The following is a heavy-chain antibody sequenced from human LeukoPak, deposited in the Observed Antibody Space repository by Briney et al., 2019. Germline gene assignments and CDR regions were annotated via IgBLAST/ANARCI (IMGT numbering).Heavy chain of an antibody. V-gene: IGHV3-30*18. J-gene: IGHJ4*02. D-gene: IGHD3-10*01. Sequence: GGSLRLSCAASGFTFSSYGMHWVRQAPGKGLEWVAVMSYDGSNKYYADSVKGRFTISRDNSKNTLYLQMNSLRAEDTAVYYCAKDGSGRMFDYWGQGTLVTVSS. CDR1: GFTFSSYG. CDR2: MSYDGSNK. CDR3: AKDGSGRMFDY.